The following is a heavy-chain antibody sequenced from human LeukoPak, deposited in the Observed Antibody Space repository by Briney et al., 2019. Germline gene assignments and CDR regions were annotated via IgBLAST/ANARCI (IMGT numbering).Heavy chain of an antibody. Sequence: GRSLRLSCAASGFTVSSNYMSWVRQAPGKGLEWVSVIYSSGSTHYADSVKGRFTISRDNSKNTLYLQMNSLRAEDTAVYYCARMTMVRGVIWWFDPWGQGTLVTVSS. V-gene: IGHV3-66*01. CDR3: ARMTMVRGVIWWFDP. D-gene: IGHD3-10*01. J-gene: IGHJ5*02. CDR1: GFTVSSNY. CDR2: IYSSGST.